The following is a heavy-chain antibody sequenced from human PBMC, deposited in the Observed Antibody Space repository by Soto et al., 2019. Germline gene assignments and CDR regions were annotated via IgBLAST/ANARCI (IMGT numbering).Heavy chain of an antibody. CDR3: ARGPGSGWYTRGFDP. Sequence: PSETLSLTCAVYGGSFSGYYWSWIRQPPGKGLEWIGEINHSGSTNYNPSLKSRVTISVDTSKNQFSLKLSSVTAADTAVYYCARGPGSGWYTRGFDPWGQGTLVTVS. CDR1: GGSFSGYY. CDR2: INHSGST. J-gene: IGHJ5*02. D-gene: IGHD6-19*01. V-gene: IGHV4-34*01.